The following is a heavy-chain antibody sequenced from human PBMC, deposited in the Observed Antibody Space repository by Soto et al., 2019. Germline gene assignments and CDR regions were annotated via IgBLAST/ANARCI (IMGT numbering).Heavy chain of an antibody. CDR1: GGSISSSSYS. CDR2: IYYSGST. CDR3: ARVPDR. D-gene: IGHD2-2*01. V-gene: IGHV4-39*07. Sequence: TSETLSLTCTVSGGSISSSSYSWGWIRQPPGKGLEWIGSIYYSGSTYYNPSLKSRVTISVDRSKNQFSLKLSSVTAADTAVYYCARVPDRWGQGALVTVSS. J-gene: IGHJ1*01.